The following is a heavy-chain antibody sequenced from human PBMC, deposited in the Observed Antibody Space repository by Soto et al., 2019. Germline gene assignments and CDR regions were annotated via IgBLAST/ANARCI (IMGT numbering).Heavy chain of an antibody. J-gene: IGHJ3*02. CDR2: IIPILGIA. Sequence: SVKVSCKASGGTFSSYTISWVRQAPGQGLEWMGRIIPILGIANYAQKFQGRVTITADKSTSTAYMELSSLRSEDTAVYYCARGLGYCSGGSCRHDAFDIWGQGTMVTVSS. CDR3: ARGLGYCSGGSCRHDAFDI. D-gene: IGHD2-15*01. V-gene: IGHV1-69*02. CDR1: GGTFSSYT.